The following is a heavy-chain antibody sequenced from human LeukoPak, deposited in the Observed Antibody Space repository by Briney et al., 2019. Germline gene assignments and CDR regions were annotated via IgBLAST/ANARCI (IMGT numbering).Heavy chain of an antibody. D-gene: IGHD3-22*01. CDR3: ATGCWGYYDSSGYSI. J-gene: IGHJ3*02. V-gene: IGHV1-69*13. CDR2: IIPILGTA. CDR1: GGTFISYA. Sequence: GASVKVSCKASGGTFISYAISWVRHAPGPGIEWMGGIIPILGTANYAQKFQGRATITADESTSTAYMELSSLRSEDTAVYYCATGCWGYYDSSGYSIWGQGKMVTVSS.